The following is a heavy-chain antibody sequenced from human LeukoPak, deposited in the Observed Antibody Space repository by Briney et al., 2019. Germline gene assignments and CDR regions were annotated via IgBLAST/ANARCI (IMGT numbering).Heavy chain of an antibody. CDR2: IYSGGST. J-gene: IGHJ3*02. CDR1: GFTVSSNY. D-gene: IGHD3-22*01. Sequence: GGSLRLSCAASGFTVSSNYMSWVRQAPGKGLEWVSVIYSGGSTYYADSVKGRFTISRDNSKNTLYLQMNSLRAEDMAVYYCARDPHYYDSSRSGDAFDIWGQGTMVTVSS. CDR3: ARDPHYYDSSRSGDAFDI. V-gene: IGHV3-53*01.